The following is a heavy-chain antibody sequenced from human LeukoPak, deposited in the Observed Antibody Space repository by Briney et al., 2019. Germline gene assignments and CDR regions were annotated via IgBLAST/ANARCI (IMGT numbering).Heavy chain of an antibody. V-gene: IGHV3-30*03. CDR1: GFTFSSYG. Sequence: PGGSLRPSCAASGFTFSSYGMHWVRQAPGKGLEWVAVISYDGSNKYYADSVKGRFTISRDNSKNTLYLQMNSLRAEDTAVYYCAREGEVTMVRGVKYYYGMDVWGQGTTVTVSS. D-gene: IGHD3-10*01. CDR3: AREGEVTMVRGVKYYYGMDV. J-gene: IGHJ6*02. CDR2: ISYDGSNK.